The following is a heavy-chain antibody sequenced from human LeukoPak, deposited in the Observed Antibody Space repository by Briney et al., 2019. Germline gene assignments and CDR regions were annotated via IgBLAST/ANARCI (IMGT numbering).Heavy chain of an antibody. V-gene: IGHV3-30*02. J-gene: IGHJ6*03. CDR2: IRYDGSNK. D-gene: IGHD3-9*01. CDR1: GFTFSSYG. CDR3: AKEALRYFDRGYMDV. Sequence: GGSLRLSCAASGFTFSSYGMHWVRQAPGKGLEWVAFIRYDGSNKYYADSVKGRFTISRDNSKNTLYLQMNSLRAEDTAVYYCAKEALRYFDRGYMDVWGKGTTVTVSS.